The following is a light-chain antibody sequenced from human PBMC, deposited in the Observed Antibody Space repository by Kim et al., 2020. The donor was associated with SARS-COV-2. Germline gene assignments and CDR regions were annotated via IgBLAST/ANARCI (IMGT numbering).Light chain of an antibody. J-gene: IGKJ1*01. V-gene: IGKV3-20*01. Sequence: EIVLTQSPGTLSLSLGERATLSCRASQRVSSSYLAWYQQNPGQAPRLLVYGTSSRATGIPDRFSGSGSGTDFTLTISRLEPEDTAVYYCQQYGSSPWTFGQGTKVEIK. CDR1: QRVSSSY. CDR3: QQYGSSPWT. CDR2: GTS.